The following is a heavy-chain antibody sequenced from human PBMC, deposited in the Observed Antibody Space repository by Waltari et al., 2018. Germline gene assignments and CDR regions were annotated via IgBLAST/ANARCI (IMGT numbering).Heavy chain of an antibody. J-gene: IGHJ4*02. D-gene: IGHD3-22*01. V-gene: IGHV1-2*02. CDR3: ARALDYYYESSGYWAAY. CDR2: ITPNTGDT. CDR1: GYIFTAYT. Sequence: QVQLVQSGAEVKKPGASVKVSCKASGYIFTAYTLHWVRQAPGQGLEWMGWITPNTGDTHYAQKFQGRVTMTRDTSINTAYMELSRLTSDDTALYFCARALDYYYESSGYWAAYWGQGTLVTVSS.